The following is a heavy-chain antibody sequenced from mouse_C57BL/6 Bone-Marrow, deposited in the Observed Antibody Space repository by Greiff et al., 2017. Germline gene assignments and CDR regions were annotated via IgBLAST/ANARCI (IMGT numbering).Heavy chain of an antibody. CDR3: ARGGSVMDY. CDR1: GYTFTDYY. J-gene: IGHJ4*01. V-gene: IGHV1-26*01. D-gene: IGHD1-1*02. Sequence: EVQLQQSGPELVKPGASVKISCKASGYTFTDYYMNWVKQSHGKSLEWIGDINPNNGGTSYNQTFKGKATLTVDKSSSTAYMELRSLTSEDSAVYYCARGGSVMDYWGQGTSVTVSS. CDR2: INPNNGGT.